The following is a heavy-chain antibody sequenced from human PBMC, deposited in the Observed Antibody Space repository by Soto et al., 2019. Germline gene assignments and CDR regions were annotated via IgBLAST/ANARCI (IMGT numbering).Heavy chain of an antibody. V-gene: IGHV1-3*01. Sequence: ASVKVSCKASGYTFTSYAMHWVRQAPGQRLEWMGWINAGNGNTKYSQKFQGRVTITRDTSASTAYMELSSLRSEDTAVYYCARGGRLTGYYDSSGYYVYWGQGTLVTVSS. CDR2: INAGNGNT. CDR1: GYTFTSYA. D-gene: IGHD3-22*01. J-gene: IGHJ4*02. CDR3: ARGGRLTGYYDSSGYYVY.